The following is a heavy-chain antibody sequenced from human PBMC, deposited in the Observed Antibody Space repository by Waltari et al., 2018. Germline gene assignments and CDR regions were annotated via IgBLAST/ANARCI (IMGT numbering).Heavy chain of an antibody. CDR2: IRYDGSNK. CDR3: AKPLGLFDY. J-gene: IGHJ4*02. V-gene: IGHV3-30*02. Sequence: QVQLVESGGGVVQPGGSLRLSCAESGFTFSSYGMHWVRQAPGKGLEWVAFIRYDGSNKYYADSVKGRFTISRDNSKNTLYLQMNSLRAEDTAMYYCAKPLGLFDYWGQGTLVTVSS. CDR1: GFTFSSYG.